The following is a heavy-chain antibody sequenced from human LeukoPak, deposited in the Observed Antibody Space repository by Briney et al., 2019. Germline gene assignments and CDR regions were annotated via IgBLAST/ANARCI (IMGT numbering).Heavy chain of an antibody. Sequence: SETLSLTCTVSGGSISSYYWSWIRQPPGKGLEWIGYIYYSGSTNYNPSLKSRVTISVDTSKNQFSLKLISVTAADTAVYYCARRGSYYTYFDYWGQGTLVTVSS. V-gene: IGHV4-59*08. D-gene: IGHD1-26*01. CDR1: GGSISSYY. CDR2: IYYSGST. J-gene: IGHJ4*02. CDR3: ARRGSYYTYFDY.